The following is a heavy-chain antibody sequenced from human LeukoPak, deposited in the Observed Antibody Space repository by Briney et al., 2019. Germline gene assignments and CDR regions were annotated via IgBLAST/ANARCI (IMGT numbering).Heavy chain of an antibody. J-gene: IGHJ4*02. CDR2: IYHSGST. CDR1: GGSISSSNW. V-gene: IGHV4-4*02. CDR3: ARLQLVVVAATSYYFDY. Sequence: SETLSLTCAVSGGSISSSNWWSWVRQPPGKGLEWIGEIYHSGSTNYNPSLKSRVTISVDKSKNQFSLKLSSVTAADTAVYYCARLQLVVVAATSYYFDYWGQGTLVTVSS. D-gene: IGHD2-15*01.